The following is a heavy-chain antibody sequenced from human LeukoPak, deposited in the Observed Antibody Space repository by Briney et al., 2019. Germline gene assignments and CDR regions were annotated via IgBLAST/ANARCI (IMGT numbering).Heavy chain of an antibody. J-gene: IGHJ6*02. D-gene: IGHD2-2*01. Sequence: ASVKVSCKASGYPLRNYGIIWVRQAPGQGLEWMGWISSDNGNTNYAQKFQGRVTMTTDTSTSTAYMELRSLRSDDTAVYYCARENIVVLPAAGYYYYGMDVWGQGTTVTVSS. V-gene: IGHV1-18*01. CDR1: GYPLRNYG. CDR2: ISSDNGNT. CDR3: ARENIVVLPAAGYYYYGMDV.